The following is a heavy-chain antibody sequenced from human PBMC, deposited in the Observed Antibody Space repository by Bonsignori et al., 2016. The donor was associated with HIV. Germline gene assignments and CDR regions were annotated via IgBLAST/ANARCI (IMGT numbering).Heavy chain of an antibody. J-gene: IGHJ3*02. D-gene: IGHD3-22*01. CDR2: IYSGGST. CDR3: ASHYYDSSGAFDI. V-gene: IGHV3-53*01. CDR1: GFTVSSNY. Sequence: GGSLRLSCAASGFTVSSNYMSWVRQAPGKGLEWVSVIYSGGSTYYADSVKGRFTISRDNSKNTLYLQMNSLRAEDTAVYYCASHYYDSSGAFDIWGQGTMVTVSS.